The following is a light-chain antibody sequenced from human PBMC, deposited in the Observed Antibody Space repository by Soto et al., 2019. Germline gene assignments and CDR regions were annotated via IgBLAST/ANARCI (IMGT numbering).Light chain of an antibody. V-gene: IGLV1-40*01. CDR2: ANT. CDR1: NSNIGAGSG. J-gene: IGLJ2*01. Sequence: QSVLTQPPSVTGAPGQRVTISCTGNNSNIGAGSGVNWYQQFPDKAPKLLIYANTHRPSGVPDRFSGSTSATSASLAITGLQTQDEADYYCQSFGSSLTGLIFGGGTKLTVL. CDR3: QSFGSSLTGLI.